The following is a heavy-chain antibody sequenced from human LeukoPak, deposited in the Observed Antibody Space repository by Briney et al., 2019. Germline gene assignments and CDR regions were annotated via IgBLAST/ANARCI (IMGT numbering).Heavy chain of an antibody. Sequence: SKTLSLTCAVYGGSFSGYYWSWIRQPPGKGLEWIGEINHSGSTNYNPSLKSRVTISVDTSKNQFSLKLSSVTAADTAVHYCARGPMIVVVIGSASWFDPWGQGTLVTVSS. J-gene: IGHJ5*02. CDR2: INHSGST. V-gene: IGHV4-34*01. CDR3: ARGPMIVVVIGSASWFDP. D-gene: IGHD3-22*01. CDR1: GGSFSGYY.